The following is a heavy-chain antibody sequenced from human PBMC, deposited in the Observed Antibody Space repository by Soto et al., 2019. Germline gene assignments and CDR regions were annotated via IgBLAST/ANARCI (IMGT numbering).Heavy chain of an antibody. J-gene: IGHJ5*02. V-gene: IGHV1-3*01. CDR3: ARDYSSSWVNWFDP. D-gene: IGHD6-13*01. CDR2: INAGNGNT. CDR1: GYTFTSYA. Sequence: GASVKVSCKASGYTFTSYAMHWVRQAPGQRLEWMGWINAGNGNTKYSQKFQGRVTITRDTSASTAYMELSSLRSEDTAVYYCARDYSSSWVNWFDPWGQGTLVTVS.